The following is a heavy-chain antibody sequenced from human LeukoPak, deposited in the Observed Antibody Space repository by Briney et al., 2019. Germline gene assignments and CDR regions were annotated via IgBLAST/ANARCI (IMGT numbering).Heavy chain of an antibody. CDR3: SRARPIVAGGWAGGFDP. Sequence: ASVKVSCKASGYTFTGYYMHWVRQAPGQGLEWMGWINPNSGGTNYAQKFQGWVTMTRDTSISTAYMELSRLRSDDTAVYYCSRARPIVAGGWAGGFDPWGQGTLVTVSS. V-gene: IGHV1-2*04. CDR1: GYTFTGYY. CDR2: INPNSGGT. J-gene: IGHJ5*02. D-gene: IGHD1-26*01.